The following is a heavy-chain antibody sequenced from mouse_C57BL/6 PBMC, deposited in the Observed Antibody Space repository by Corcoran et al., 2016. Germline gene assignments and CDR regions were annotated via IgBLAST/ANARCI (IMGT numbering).Heavy chain of an antibody. CDR3: ARGDGKGAMDY. D-gene: IGHD1-1*01. Sequence: QIQLVQAGPALQKPGATVKISCKASGYTFTTYGMSWVKQAPGKGLKWMGWINTYSGVPTYADDFKGRFAFSLETSASTAYLQINNRKNEDTATYFCARGDGKGAMDYWGQGTSVTVSS. CDR1: GYTFTTYG. J-gene: IGHJ4*01. V-gene: IGHV9-3*01. CDR2: INTYSGVP.